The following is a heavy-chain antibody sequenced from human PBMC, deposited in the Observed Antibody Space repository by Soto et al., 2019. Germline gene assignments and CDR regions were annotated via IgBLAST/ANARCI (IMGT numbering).Heavy chain of an antibody. Sequence: EVQLLESGGGLVQPGGSLRLSCAASGFTFSSYAMKWVRQAPGKGLEWVSLIGESGTPTYYADSVKGRFTISRDNSGNTXXXXXXXXXXXXXXXXXXXXXXXXVRYYGMDVWGQGTTVTVSS. V-gene: IGHV3-23*01. J-gene: IGHJ6*02. CDR1: GFTFSSYA. CDR3: XXXXXXVRYYGMDV. CDR2: IGESGTPT.